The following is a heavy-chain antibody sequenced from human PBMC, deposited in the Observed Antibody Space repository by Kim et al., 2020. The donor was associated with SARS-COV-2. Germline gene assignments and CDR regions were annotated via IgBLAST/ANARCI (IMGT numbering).Heavy chain of an antibody. CDR3: ATVLSKDSNY. CDR2: ISSSSRTI. Sequence: GGSLRLSCSASGFTFSNYNMNWFRQAPGKGLEWVSFISSSSRTIYYADSVKGRFTISRDNAENSLFLQMNGLRAEDTALYYCATVLSKDSNYWGQGTLVIVSS. CDR1: GFTFSNYN. V-gene: IGHV3-48*01. D-gene: IGHD2-15*01. J-gene: IGHJ4*02.